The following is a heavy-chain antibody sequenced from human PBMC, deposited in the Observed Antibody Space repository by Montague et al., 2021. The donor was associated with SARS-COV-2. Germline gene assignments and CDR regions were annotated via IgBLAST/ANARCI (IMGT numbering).Heavy chain of an antibody. CDR1: GASISSSSYY. Sequence: SETLSLTCTVSGASISSSSYYWGWISQPPGKGLEWIGSIYYSGSTYYNPSLKSRVTISVDTSKNQFSLKLSSVTAADTAVYYCARHGKTRIAMIVVVIGYFDYWGQGTLVTVSS. CDR2: IYYSGST. CDR3: ARHGKTRIAMIVVVIGYFDY. J-gene: IGHJ4*02. D-gene: IGHD3-22*01. V-gene: IGHV4-39*01.